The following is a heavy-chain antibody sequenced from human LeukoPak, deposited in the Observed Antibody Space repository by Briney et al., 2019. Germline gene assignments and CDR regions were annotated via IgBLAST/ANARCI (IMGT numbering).Heavy chain of an antibody. V-gene: IGHV4-39*01. CDR1: GGSISSSSYY. CDR2: IYYSGST. J-gene: IGHJ4*02. D-gene: IGHD4-23*01. CDR3: ARHRHGGNSVFDY. Sequence: SETLSLTCTVSGGSISSSSYYWGWIRQPPGKGLEWIGSIYYSGSTYYNPSLKSRVTISVDTSKNQFSLKLSSVTAADTAVYYCARHRHGGNSVFDYWGQGTLVTVSS.